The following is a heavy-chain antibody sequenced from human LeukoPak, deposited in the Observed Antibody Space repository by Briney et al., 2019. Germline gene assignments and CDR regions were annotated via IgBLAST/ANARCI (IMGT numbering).Heavy chain of an antibody. CDR1: GFTFSSYA. CDR3: AKPMTRTMVRGVPPSDY. Sequence: PGGSVRLSCAASGFTFSSYAMSWVRQAPGKGLEWVSAVSGSGATTYYADSVKGRFTISRDNSKNTLYLQMNILRAEDTAVYYCAKPMTRTMVRGVPPSDYWGQGTLVTVSS. D-gene: IGHD3-10*01. J-gene: IGHJ4*02. V-gene: IGHV3-23*01. CDR2: VSGSGATT.